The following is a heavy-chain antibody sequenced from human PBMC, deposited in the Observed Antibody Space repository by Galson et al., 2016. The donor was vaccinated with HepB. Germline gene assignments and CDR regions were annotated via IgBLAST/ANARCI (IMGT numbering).Heavy chain of an antibody. CDR1: GFSFTTFA. CDR3: VKEVGNYASGQVYNWFDS. Sequence: SLRLSCAASGFSFTTFAMSWVRQAPGKGLEWVSGVSGGGHDSYYADSVKGRFTISKDTSQNTLFLQMNSLRAEDTALYKCVKEVGNYASGQVYNWFDSWGQGTLVTVSS. J-gene: IGHJ5*01. V-gene: IGHV3-23*01. CDR2: VSGGGHDS. D-gene: IGHD3-10*01.